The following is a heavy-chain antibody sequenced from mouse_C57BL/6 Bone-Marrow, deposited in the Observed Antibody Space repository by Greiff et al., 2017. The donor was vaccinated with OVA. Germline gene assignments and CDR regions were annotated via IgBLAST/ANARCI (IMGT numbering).Heavy chain of an antibody. D-gene: IGHD2-4*01. CDR2: IDPETGGT. V-gene: IGHV1-15*01. CDR3: TRGGLRRGMDY. J-gene: IGHJ4*01. CDR1: GYTFTDYE. Sequence: VQLQQSGAELVRPGASVTLSCKASGYTFTDYEMHWVKQTPVHGLEWIGAIDPETGGTAYNQKFKGKALLTADKSSSTAYMELRSLTSEDCAVYYWTRGGLRRGMDYWGQGTSVTVSS.